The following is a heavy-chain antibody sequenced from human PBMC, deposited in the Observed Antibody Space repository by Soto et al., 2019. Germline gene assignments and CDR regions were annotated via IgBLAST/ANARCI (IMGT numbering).Heavy chain of an antibody. Sequence: SQTLSLTCTVSGGSISSSSYYWGWIRQPPGKGLEWIGSIYYSGSTYYNPSLKSRVTISVDTSKNQFSLKLSSVTAADTAVYYCSAPLIVVVPAATGHYGMDVWGQGTTVTVSS. D-gene: IGHD2-2*01. J-gene: IGHJ6*02. V-gene: IGHV4-39*01. CDR2: IYYSGST. CDR3: SAPLIVVVPAATGHYGMDV. CDR1: GGSISSSSYY.